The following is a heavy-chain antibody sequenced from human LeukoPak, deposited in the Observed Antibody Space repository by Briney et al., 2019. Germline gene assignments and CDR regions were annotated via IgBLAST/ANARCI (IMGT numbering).Heavy chain of an antibody. CDR2: INPNSGGT. J-gene: IGHJ3*02. D-gene: IGHD3-16*01. Sequence: ASVKVSCKASGYTFTCYYMHWVRQAPGQGLEWMGWINPNSGGTNYAQKFQGWGTMTRDTSISTAYMELSRLRSVDTAVYYCARDPLLGAGKDAFDIWGQGTMVTVSS. CDR3: ARDPLLGAGKDAFDI. V-gene: IGHV1-2*04. CDR1: GYTFTCYY.